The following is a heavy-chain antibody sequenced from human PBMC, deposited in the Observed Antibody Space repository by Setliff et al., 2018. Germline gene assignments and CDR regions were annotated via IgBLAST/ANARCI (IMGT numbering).Heavy chain of an antibody. J-gene: IGHJ6*03. CDR3: ASIDWGENFYNTDV. CDR1: GYIFAGYY. V-gene: IGHV1-2*02. D-gene: IGHD7-27*01. CDR2: INPISGGA. Sequence: ASVKVSCKASGYIFAGYYMHWVRQTPGQGLEWMGWINPISGGANYAQKFQGRVTLTRDTSISTGYMELNSLRGEDTAVYFCASIDWGENFYNTDVGGKGTTVTVSS.